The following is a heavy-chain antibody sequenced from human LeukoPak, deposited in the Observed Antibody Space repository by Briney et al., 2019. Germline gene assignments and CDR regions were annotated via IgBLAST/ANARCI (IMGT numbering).Heavy chain of an antibody. V-gene: IGHV4-59*02. Sequence: SETLSLTCVVSGASVSSSHWNWIRQLPGKGLEWIGCLSYTGKTDYNPSLTSRVTISLDSSKNQVSLKLRSVTAADTAVYYCSEGYLEPFDHWGQGILVTVSS. CDR1: GASVSSSH. CDR3: SEGYLEPFDH. J-gene: IGHJ4*02. CDR2: LSYTGKT. D-gene: IGHD5-24*01.